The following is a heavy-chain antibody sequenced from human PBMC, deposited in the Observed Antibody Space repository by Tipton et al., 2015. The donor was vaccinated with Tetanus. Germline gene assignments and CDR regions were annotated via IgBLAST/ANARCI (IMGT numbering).Heavy chain of an antibody. CDR3: ARSTGSGNYFDN. J-gene: IGHJ4*02. V-gene: IGHV4-61*01. Sequence: LRLSCTVSGDSIGGGFKNWGWIRQQPGKGLEWIGYISYSGSSEYNPSLKSRVTVSEDTSKSQFSLKLSSVTAADTAVYYCARSTGSGNYFDNWGQGILVAVSS. CDR2: ISYSGSS. D-gene: IGHD3-10*01. CDR1: GDSIGGGFKN.